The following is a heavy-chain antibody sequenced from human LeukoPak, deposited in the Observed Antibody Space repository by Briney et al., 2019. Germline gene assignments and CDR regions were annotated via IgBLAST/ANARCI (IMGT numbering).Heavy chain of an antibody. CDR2: ISGSGGST. Sequence: GGSLRLSCAASGFTFGTYAMSWVRQAPGKGLEWVSAISGSGGSTYYADSVKGRFTISRDNSKNTLYLQMNSLRAEDTAVYYCAKDGCSSTSCYNDYWGQGTLVTVSS. CDR1: GFTFGTYA. D-gene: IGHD2-2*02. CDR3: AKDGCSSTSCYNDY. J-gene: IGHJ4*02. V-gene: IGHV3-23*01.